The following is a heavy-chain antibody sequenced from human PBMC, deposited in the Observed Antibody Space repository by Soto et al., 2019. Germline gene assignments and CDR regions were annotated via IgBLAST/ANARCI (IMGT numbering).Heavy chain of an antibody. CDR3: VLDSSGLFDF. Sequence: EVQLVESGGGLVKPGGSLRLSCAASGFTFSRYSMNWVRQAPGKGLEWVSSISSSSSYIYYADSVKGRFTISRDNAKNSLYLQMNSLRAEDTAVYYCVLDSSGLFDFCGQGTLVTVSS. CDR2: ISSSSSYI. CDR1: GFTFSRYS. V-gene: IGHV3-21*01. J-gene: IGHJ4*02. D-gene: IGHD3-22*01.